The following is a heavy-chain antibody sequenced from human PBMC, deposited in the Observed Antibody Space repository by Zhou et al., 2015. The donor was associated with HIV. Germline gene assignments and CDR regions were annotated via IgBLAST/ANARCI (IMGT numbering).Heavy chain of an antibody. V-gene: IGHV1-2*02. D-gene: IGHD5-24*01. CDR2: INPNSGGT. Sequence: QDQFVQSGPAVREPGSSVNISCRTPTGTLKIYGISWVRQVPGQGLEWMGWINPNSGGTNYAQKFQGRVTMTRDTSISTAYMELSRLRSDDTAVYYCARVEMATSYYFDYWGQGTLVTVSS. CDR3: ARVEMATSYYFDY. J-gene: IGHJ4*02. CDR1: TGTLKIYG.